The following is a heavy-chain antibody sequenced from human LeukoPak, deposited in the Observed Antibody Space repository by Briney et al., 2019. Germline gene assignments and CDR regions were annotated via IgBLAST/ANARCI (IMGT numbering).Heavy chain of an antibody. CDR2: FYSGGST. CDR1: GFTVSSNY. CDR3: AREVCLDY. V-gene: IGHV3-53*01. D-gene: IGHD3-10*02. Sequence: AGGSLRLSCGASGFTVSSNYMSWVRQGPGKGVEWVSVFYSGGSTYYPDSVQGRFTLSRDNSKKTLYLQMNSLRAEDTAVYYCAREVCLDYWGQGTLVTVCS. J-gene: IGHJ4*02.